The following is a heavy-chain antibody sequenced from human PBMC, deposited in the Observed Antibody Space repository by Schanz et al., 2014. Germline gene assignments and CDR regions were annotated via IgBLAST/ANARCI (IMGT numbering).Heavy chain of an antibody. V-gene: IGHV3-11*04. CDR3: ARGRRGDCRRTSCTYYFDY. CDR2: ITSGSAK. D-gene: IGHD2-2*01. Sequence: VQLVESGGGLVKPGGSLRLSCTASGFTFRDYQMTWIRQAPGKGLEWVSYITSGSAKFYADSVKGRFTISRENGKNSLYLQMNSLRAGDTAVYYCARGRRGDCRRTSCTYYFDYWGQGTLVTVSS. J-gene: IGHJ4*02. CDR1: GFTFRDYQ.